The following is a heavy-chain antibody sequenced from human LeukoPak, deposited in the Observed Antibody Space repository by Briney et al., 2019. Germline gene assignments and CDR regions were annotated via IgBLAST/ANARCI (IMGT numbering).Heavy chain of an antibody. J-gene: IGHJ4*02. Sequence: ASVEVSCKASGYTFNTFGISWVRQAPGQGLEWMGWVGAYRDDTKYAQKFQGRVTMTTDTSTNTAYMEMWGLRSDDTAVYYCAKDARGYCTQGACYSIDYWGQGTLVTVSS. CDR2: VGAYRDDT. V-gene: IGHV1-18*01. CDR1: GYTFNTFG. CDR3: AKDARGYCTQGACYSIDY. D-gene: IGHD2-8*01.